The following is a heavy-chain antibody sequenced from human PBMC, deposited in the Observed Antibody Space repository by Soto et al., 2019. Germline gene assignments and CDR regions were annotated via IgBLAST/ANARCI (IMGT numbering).Heavy chain of an antibody. V-gene: IGHV4-34*01. J-gene: IGHJ5*02. CDR2: INHSGST. D-gene: IGHD3-10*01. Sequence: QVQLQQWGAGLLKPSETLSLTCAVYGGSFSGYYWSWIRQPPGKGLEWIGEINHSGSTNYNPSINSRVTISVDTSKNQCSLKLSSVTAADTAVYYCARFDGYYYGSGSYWSFDPWGQGTLVTVSS. CDR1: GGSFSGYY. CDR3: ARFDGYYYGSGSYWSFDP.